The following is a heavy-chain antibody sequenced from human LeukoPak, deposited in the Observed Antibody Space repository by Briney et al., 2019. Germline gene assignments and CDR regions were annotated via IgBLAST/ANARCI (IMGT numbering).Heavy chain of an antibody. J-gene: IGHJ3*02. Sequence: PSGTLSLTCAVSGGSISSSNWWSWVRQPPGEGLEWIGEIYHSGSTNYNPSLKSRVTISVDKSKNQFSLKLSSVTAADTAVYYCARDRNYYDSSGYYGDAFDIWGQGTMVTVSS. CDR3: ARDRNYYDSSGYYGDAFDI. CDR2: IYHSGST. D-gene: IGHD3-22*01. V-gene: IGHV4-4*02. CDR1: GGSISSSNW.